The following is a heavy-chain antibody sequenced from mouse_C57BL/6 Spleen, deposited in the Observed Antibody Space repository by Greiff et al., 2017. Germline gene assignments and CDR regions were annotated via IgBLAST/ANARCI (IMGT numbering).Heavy chain of an antibody. V-gene: IGHV14-1*01. CDR3: TSYYSNLPWFAY. CDR1: GFNIKDYY. CDR2: IDPEDGDT. Sequence: EVQLQQSGAELVRPGASVKLSCTASGFNIKDYYMHWVKQRPEQGLEWIGRIDPEDGDTEYAPKFQGKATMTADTSSNTAYLQLSSLTSEDTAVYYCTSYYSNLPWFAYWGQGTLVTVSA. D-gene: IGHD2-5*01. J-gene: IGHJ3*01.